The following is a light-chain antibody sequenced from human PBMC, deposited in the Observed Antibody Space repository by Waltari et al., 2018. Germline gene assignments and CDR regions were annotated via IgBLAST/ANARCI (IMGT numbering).Light chain of an antibody. CDR3: SSYAGSGTVV. CDR1: SSDIGRTNL. CDR2: DVP. V-gene: IGLV2-8*01. Sequence: QSALTQPPPAPGSPGQPVAIPCTGTSSDIGRTNLVPWYQQDPGKAPKLIVYDVPKRPSGVPDRFSGSKSGNTASLIVSGLQAGDEADYYCSSYAGSGTVVFGGGTKLTVL. J-gene: IGLJ2*01.